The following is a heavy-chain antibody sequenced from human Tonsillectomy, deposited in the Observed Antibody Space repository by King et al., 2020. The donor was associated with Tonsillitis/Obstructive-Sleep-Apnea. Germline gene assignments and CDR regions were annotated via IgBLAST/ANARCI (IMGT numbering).Heavy chain of an antibody. J-gene: IGHJ4*02. V-gene: IGHV3-23*04. Sequence: VQLVESGGGLVQPGGSLRLSCAASGFTFTKYAMSWVRQAPGKGLEWVSAISGSGSSTYYADSVKGRFTISRDNSKNTLYLKMNSLSAEDTALYYCAKDWYCSITSCSSGYWGQGTLVTVPS. D-gene: IGHD2-2*01. CDR3: AKDWYCSITSCSSGY. CDR1: GFTFTKYA. CDR2: ISGSGSST.